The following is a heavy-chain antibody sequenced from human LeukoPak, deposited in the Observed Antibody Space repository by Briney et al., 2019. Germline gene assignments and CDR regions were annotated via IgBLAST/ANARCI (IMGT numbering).Heavy chain of an antibody. CDR1: GGSISSSNW. CDR2: INHSGST. D-gene: IGHD3-22*01. V-gene: IGHV4-4*02. CDR3: ARANYYDSSGYSLHFDY. Sequence: SGTLSLTCAVSGGSISSSNWWSWVRQPPGKGLEWIGEINHSGSTNYNPSLKSRVTISVDKSKNQFSLKLSSVTAADTAVYYCARANYYDSSGYSLHFDYWGQGTLVTVSS. J-gene: IGHJ4*02.